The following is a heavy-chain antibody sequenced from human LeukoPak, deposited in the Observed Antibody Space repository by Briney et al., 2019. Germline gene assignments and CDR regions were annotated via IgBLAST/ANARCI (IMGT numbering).Heavy chain of an antibody. V-gene: IGHV3-23*01. CDR2: VSGGGGST. CDR1: GFTFSSFA. Sequence: GGSLRLSCAASGFTFSSFAMSWVRQAPGKGLEWVSAVSGGGGSTYYADSVKGRFTISRDNSKNTLYLQMNRLRAEDTAVYYCAKGTDTYSGSFDWGQGTLVTVSS. J-gene: IGHJ4*02. D-gene: IGHD1-26*01. CDR3: AKGTDTYSGSFD.